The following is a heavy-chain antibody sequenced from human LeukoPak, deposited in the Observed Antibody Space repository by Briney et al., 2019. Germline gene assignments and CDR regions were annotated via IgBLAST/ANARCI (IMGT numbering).Heavy chain of an antibody. V-gene: IGHV3-23*01. J-gene: IGHJ5*02. CDR3: ARVEEAAAFNP. D-gene: IGHD6-13*01. Sequence: GGSLRLSCAASGFTFSSYAMSWVRQAPGKGLEWVSTISGSGGSTNHADSVKGRFTISRDNAKNSLFLQMNSLRAEDTAVYYCARVEEAAAFNPWGQGTLVTVSS. CDR1: GFTFSSYA. CDR2: ISGSGGST.